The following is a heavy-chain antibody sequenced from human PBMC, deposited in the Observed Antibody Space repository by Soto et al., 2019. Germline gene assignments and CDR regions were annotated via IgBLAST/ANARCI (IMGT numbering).Heavy chain of an antibody. CDR3: ARGEVVVVPAATLDY. J-gene: IGHJ4*02. CDR1: GFTFSSYS. D-gene: IGHD2-2*01. CDR2: ISSSSSTI. V-gene: IGHV3-48*02. Sequence: PGGSLRLSCAASGFTFSSYSMNWVRQAPGKGLEWVSYISSSSSTIYYADSVKGRFTISRDNAKNSLYLQMNSLRDEDTAVYYCARGEVVVVPAATLDYWGQGTLVTVSS.